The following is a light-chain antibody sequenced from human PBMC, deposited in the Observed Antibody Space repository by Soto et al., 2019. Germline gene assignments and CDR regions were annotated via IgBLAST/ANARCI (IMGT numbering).Light chain of an antibody. V-gene: IGLV2-23*01. CDR3: CSFAGTRTQYV. J-gene: IGLJ1*01. Sequence: QSALTQPASVSGSLGQSITISCIGSSDNIGSYNHVSWYQHKPGKAPKIIIFEGSKRPSGVSNRFSGSRSGNTASLAISGLQAEDEADYYCCSFAGTRTQYVFGTGTKLTVL. CDR2: EGS. CDR1: SDNIGSYNH.